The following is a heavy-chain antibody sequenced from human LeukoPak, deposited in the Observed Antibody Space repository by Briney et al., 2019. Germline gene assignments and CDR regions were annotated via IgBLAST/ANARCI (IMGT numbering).Heavy chain of an antibody. CDR2: ISIFSSTI. CDR3: ARTHERDLDY. V-gene: IGHV3-48*01. CDR1: GFTFNSYH. Sequence: GGSLRLSCAASGFTFNSYHFNWVRQAPGKGLEWVSYISIFSSTIYYADSVKGRFTISRDGAKNSVYLQMNSLRAEDTAVYYCARTHERDLDYWGQGTLVTVSS. J-gene: IGHJ4*02.